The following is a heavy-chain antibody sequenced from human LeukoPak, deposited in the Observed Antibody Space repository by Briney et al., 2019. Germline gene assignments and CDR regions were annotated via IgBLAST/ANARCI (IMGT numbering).Heavy chain of an antibody. CDR1: GGSISIGGYS. D-gene: IGHD3-10*01. CDR2: IYHSGST. J-gene: IGHJ5*02. CDR3: ARGGHYYGSGSLNWFDP. Sequence: SETLSLTCAVSGGSISIGGYSWSWSRQPPGRGLEWIGYIYHSGSTYYNPSLKSRVTISVDRSKNQFSLKLSSVAAAATAVYYCARGGHYYGSGSLNWFDPWGQGTLVTVAS. V-gene: IGHV4-30-2*01.